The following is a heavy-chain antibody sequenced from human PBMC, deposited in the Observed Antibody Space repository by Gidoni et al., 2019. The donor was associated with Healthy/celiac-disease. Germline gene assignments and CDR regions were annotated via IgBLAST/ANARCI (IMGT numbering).Heavy chain of an antibody. D-gene: IGHD1-20*01. J-gene: IGHJ6*03. CDR3: ARGSPSITGIISSQPPYYMDV. V-gene: IGHV4-34*01. CDR2: INHSGST. Sequence: QVQLQQWGAGLLKPSETLSLTCAVYGGSFSGYYWSWIRRPPGKGLEWIGEINHSGSTNYNPSLKSRVTISVDTSKNQFSLKLSSVTAADTAVYYCARGSPSITGIISSQPPYYMDVWGKGTTVTVSS. CDR1: GGSFSGYY.